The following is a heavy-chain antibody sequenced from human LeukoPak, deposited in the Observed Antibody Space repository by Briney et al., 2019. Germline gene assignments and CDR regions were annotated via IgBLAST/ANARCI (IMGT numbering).Heavy chain of an antibody. D-gene: IGHD3-10*01. V-gene: IGHV4-34*01. CDR1: GGSFSGYY. Sequence: SETLSLTCAVYGGSFSGYYWSWIRQPPGKGLEWIGEINHSGSTNYNPSLKSRVTISVDKSKNQFSLKLSSVTAADTAVYYCARDHGSGVHYFDYWGQGTLVTVSS. CDR3: ARDHGSGVHYFDY. J-gene: IGHJ4*02. CDR2: INHSGST.